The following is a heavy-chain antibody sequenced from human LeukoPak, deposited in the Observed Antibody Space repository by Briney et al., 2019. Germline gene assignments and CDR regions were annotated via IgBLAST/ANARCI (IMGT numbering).Heavy chain of an antibody. Sequence: GGSLRLSCAASGFTFSSYSMHWVRQAPGKGLEWVSSISSSSSSYSYTYYADSVKGRFTISRDNAKNTLLLQMNSLRAEDTAVYYCVAGSGWRFDYWGQGTLVTVSS. D-gene: IGHD6-19*01. CDR2: ISSSSSSYSYT. J-gene: IGHJ4*02. CDR1: GFTFSSYS. V-gene: IGHV3-21*01. CDR3: VAGSGWRFDY.